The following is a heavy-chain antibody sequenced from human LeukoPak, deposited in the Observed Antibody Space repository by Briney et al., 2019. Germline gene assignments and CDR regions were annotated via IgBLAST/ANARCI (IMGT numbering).Heavy chain of an antibody. J-gene: IGHJ5*02. CDR1: GYTFTSYD. V-gene: IGHV1-8*01. CDR3: ASSGYCSGGSCYSGFDP. CDR2: MNPNSGNT. D-gene: IGHD2-15*01. Sequence: ASVKVSCKASGYTFTSYDINWVRQTTGQGLEWMGWMNPNSGNTGYAQKFQGRVTMTRNTSISTAYMELSSLRSEYTAVYYCASSGYCSGGSCYSGFDPWGQGTLVTVSS.